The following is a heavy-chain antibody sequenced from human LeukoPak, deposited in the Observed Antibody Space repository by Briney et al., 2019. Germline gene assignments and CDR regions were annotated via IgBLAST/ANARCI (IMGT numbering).Heavy chain of an antibody. Sequence: PSETLSPTCTVSGGSISSGGYYWSWIRQHPGKGLEWIGYSYYSGSTYCNPSLKSRVAISVDTSKNQFSLKLTSVTAADTAVYYCARSGSTSVGNWFDPWGQGTLVTVSS. D-gene: IGHD2-2*01. V-gene: IGHV4-31*03. J-gene: IGHJ5*02. CDR1: GGSISSGGYY. CDR3: ARSGSTSVGNWFDP. CDR2: SYYSGST.